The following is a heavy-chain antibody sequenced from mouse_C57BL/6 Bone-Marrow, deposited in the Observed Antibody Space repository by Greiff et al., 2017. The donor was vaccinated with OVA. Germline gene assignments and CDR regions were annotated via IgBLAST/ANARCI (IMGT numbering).Heavy chain of an antibody. CDR2: INYDGSST. J-gene: IGHJ4*01. V-gene: IGHV5-16*01. D-gene: IGHD4-1*01. Sequence: VMLVESEGGLVQPGSSMKLSCTASGFTFSDYYMAWVRQVPEKVLEWVANINYDGSSTYYLDSLKSRFIISRDNAKNILYLQMSSLKSEDTATYYCARDARANWDDYAIDYWGQGTSVTVSS. CDR1: GFTFSDYY. CDR3: ARDARANWDDYAIDY.